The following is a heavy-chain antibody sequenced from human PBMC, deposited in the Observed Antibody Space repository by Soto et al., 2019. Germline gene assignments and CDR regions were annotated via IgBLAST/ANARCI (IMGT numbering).Heavy chain of an antibody. CDR3: ARVKYYDFWSGYPLRGYYYYMDV. Sequence: PGGSLRLSCAASGFTFSSYGMHWVRQAPGKGLEWVAVIWYDGSNKYYADSVKGRFTISRDNAKNTLYLQMNSLRAEDTAVYYCARVKYYDFWSGYPLRGYYYYMDVWGKGTTVTVSS. V-gene: IGHV3-33*01. CDR1: GFTFSSYG. J-gene: IGHJ6*03. D-gene: IGHD3-3*01. CDR2: IWYDGSNK.